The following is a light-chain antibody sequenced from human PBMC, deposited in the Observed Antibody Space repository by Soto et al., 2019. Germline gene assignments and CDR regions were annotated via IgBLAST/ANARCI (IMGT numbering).Light chain of an antibody. CDR2: DAS. Sequence: TQSPSTLSASVGDRVTISCRASQNIFTYLAWYQQKPGKAPKLLIFDASTLQSGVPPRFSGSGSGTEFTLTISSLQPDDFATYYCQQYNSYSGTFGQGTKVDIK. V-gene: IGKV1-5*01. J-gene: IGKJ1*01. CDR3: QQYNSYSGT. CDR1: QNIFTY.